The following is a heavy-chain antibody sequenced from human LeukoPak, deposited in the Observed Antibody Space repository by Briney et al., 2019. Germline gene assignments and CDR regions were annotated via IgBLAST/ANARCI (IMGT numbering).Heavy chain of an antibody. CDR3: AKDYFGSGNYPYYFDY. Sequence: GGSLRLSCTASGFTFSSYGMHWVRQAPGKGLEWVVLISYDGTNKYYADSVRGRFTISRDNSKNTLYLQMNSLRTEDTAVYYCAKDYFGSGNYPYYFDYWGQGTLVTVSS. V-gene: IGHV3-30*18. CDR1: GFTFSSYG. CDR2: ISYDGTNK. D-gene: IGHD3-10*01. J-gene: IGHJ4*02.